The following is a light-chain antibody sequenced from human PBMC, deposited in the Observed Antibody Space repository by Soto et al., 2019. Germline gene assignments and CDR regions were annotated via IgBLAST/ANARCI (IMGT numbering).Light chain of an antibody. CDR3: QQYNSYSIT. Sequence: DIQMTQSPSTLSASVGDRVTITCRASQSISSWLAWYQQKPGKAPKLLLYDASSLESGVPSRFSSSGSGTEFTLTIISLQPDDFATYYCQQYNSYSITFGQGTRLEIK. J-gene: IGKJ5*01. V-gene: IGKV1-5*01. CDR2: DAS. CDR1: QSISSW.